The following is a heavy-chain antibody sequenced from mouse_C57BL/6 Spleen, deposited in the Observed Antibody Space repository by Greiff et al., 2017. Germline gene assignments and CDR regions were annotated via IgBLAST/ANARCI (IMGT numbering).Heavy chain of an antibody. CDR1: GYSFTDYN. D-gene: IGHD1-1*01. V-gene: IGHV1-39*01. CDR2: INPNYGTT. J-gene: IGHJ4*01. Sequence: VHLQQSGPELVKPGASVKISCKASGYSFTDYNMNWVKQSNGKSLEWIGVINPNYGTTSYNQKFKGKATLTVDQSSSTAYMQLNSLTSEDSAVCHCERGGYDGYAMDYWGKGTSVTVSS. CDR3: ERGGYDGYAMDY.